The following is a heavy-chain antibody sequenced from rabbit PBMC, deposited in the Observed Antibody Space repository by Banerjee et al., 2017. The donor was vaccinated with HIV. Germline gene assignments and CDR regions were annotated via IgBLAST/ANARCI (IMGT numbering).Heavy chain of an antibody. Sequence: QEQLVESGGGLVQPEGSLTVTCTASGFSFIRSYFMFLVRKAPGKGLEWIGCIYDGSSIITYYASSAKGRFTISKTSSTTVTLQMTSLTVADTATYFCARAYAGDAGYGYGLLALWGPGTLVTVS. CDR1: GFSFIRSYF. J-gene: IGHJ4*01. D-gene: IGHD6-1*01. CDR3: ARAYAGDAGYGYGLLAL. V-gene: IGHV1S45*01. CDR2: IYDGSSIIT.